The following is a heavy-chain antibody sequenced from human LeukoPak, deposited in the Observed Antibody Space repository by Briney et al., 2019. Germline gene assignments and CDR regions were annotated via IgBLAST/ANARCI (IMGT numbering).Heavy chain of an antibody. D-gene: IGHD1-14*01. J-gene: IGHJ4*02. V-gene: IGHV1-69*04. CDR1: GGTFSSYA. CDR3: ARDPPGSRNGRGFDY. Sequence: SVKVSCKAAGGTFSSYAISWVRQAPGQGLGWVGRIILILGIANHAQKFHGRVTITAHKSTSTAYMELSSLRSEDTAVYYCARDPPGSRNGRGFDYWGQGTLVTVSS. CDR2: IILILGIA.